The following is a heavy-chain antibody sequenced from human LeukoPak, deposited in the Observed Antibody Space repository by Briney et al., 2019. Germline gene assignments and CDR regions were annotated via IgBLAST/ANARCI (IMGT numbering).Heavy chain of an antibody. Sequence: GESLKISCKGSGYKFTNYWIGWVRQMPGKGLEWMAIIYPGDSDSRYSPSLKGRVTISADKSITTAHLQWSSLTASDTAMYYCVCGPTMTSGFDYWGLGTQVTVPS. CDR2: IYPGDSDS. CDR3: VCGPTMTSGFDY. CDR1: GYKFTNYW. D-gene: IGHD4-11*01. J-gene: IGHJ4*02. V-gene: IGHV5-51*01.